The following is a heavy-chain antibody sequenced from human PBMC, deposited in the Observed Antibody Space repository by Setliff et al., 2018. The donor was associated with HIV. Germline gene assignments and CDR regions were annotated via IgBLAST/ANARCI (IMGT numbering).Heavy chain of an antibody. Sequence: SETLSLTCTVSGGSISSSSYYWGWIRQPPGKGLEWLGSVYHSGSAYYNPSLKSRVTISIDTSKNQFSLKLTSVTAADTAVYFCARGTAPRRGTNYGGNYPLDYWGQGTLVTVSS. V-gene: IGHV4-39*07. CDR2: VYHSGSA. CDR3: ARGTAPRRGTNYGGNYPLDY. CDR1: GGSISSSSYY. J-gene: IGHJ4*02. D-gene: IGHD4-17*01.